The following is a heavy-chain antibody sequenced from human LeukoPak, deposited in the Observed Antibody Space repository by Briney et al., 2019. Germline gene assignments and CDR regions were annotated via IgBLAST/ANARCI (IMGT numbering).Heavy chain of an antibody. J-gene: IGHJ3*02. D-gene: IGHD3-3*01. Sequence: SVSVSCKASGGTFSSYAISWVRQAPGQGLEWMGGIIPIFGTANYAQKFQGRVTITTDESTSTAYMELSSLRSEDTAVYYCAKFWSGYSDAFDIWGQGTKVTVSS. CDR2: IIPIFGTA. CDR1: GGTFSSYA. CDR3: AKFWSGYSDAFDI. V-gene: IGHV1-69*05.